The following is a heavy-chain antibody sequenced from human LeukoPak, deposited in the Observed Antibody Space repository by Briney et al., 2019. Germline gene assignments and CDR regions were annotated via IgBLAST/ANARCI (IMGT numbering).Heavy chain of an antibody. CDR2: IYPGDSDT. J-gene: IGHJ6*02. Sequence: GESLKISCKGSGYSFTNYWIGWVRQMPGKGLEWMGIIYPGDSDTRYSPSFQGQVTISADKSISTAYLQWSSLKASDTAMYYCASSAHYDILTGYHKSNYYYGMDVWGQGTTVTVSS. CDR1: GYSFTNYW. CDR3: ASSAHYDILTGYHKSNYYYGMDV. V-gene: IGHV5-51*01. D-gene: IGHD3-9*01.